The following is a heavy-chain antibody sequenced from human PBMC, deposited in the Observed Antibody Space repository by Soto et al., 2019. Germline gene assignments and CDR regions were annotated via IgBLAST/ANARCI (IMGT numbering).Heavy chain of an antibody. J-gene: IGHJ6*02. D-gene: IGHD6-13*01. V-gene: IGHV3-21*01. CDR1: GFTFSSYS. CDR2: ISSSSSYI. Sequence: GGSLRLSCAASGFTFSSYSMNWVRQAPGKGLEWVSSISSSSSYIYYADSVKGRFTISRDNAKNSLYLQMNSLRAEDTAVYYCARDLAATGYYYDMAVWGQGTTVTVSS. CDR3: ARDLAATGYYYDMAV.